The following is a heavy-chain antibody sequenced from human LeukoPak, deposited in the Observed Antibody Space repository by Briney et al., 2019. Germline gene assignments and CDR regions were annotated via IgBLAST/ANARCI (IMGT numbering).Heavy chain of an antibody. V-gene: IGHV3-21*01. CDR2: ISGSRDHM. CDR1: GFTFSNYR. Sequence: GGSLRLSCAASGFTFSNYRVNWVRQAPGKGLEWVSSISGSRDHMHYADSVKGRFTISRDNAKNSLCLQMNSLRAEDTAIYYCAKDSSSSNPYYGMDVWGQGTTVTVSS. CDR3: AKDSSSSNPYYGMDV. D-gene: IGHD6-6*01. J-gene: IGHJ6*02.